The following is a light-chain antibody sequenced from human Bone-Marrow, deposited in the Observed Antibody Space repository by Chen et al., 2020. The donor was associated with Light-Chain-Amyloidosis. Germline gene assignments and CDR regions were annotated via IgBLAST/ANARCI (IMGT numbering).Light chain of an antibody. CDR2: GAS. CDR1: QSVGSN. V-gene: IGKV3-15*01. J-gene: IGKJ4*01. Sequence: ETVMTQSLATLSVSPGERVTLSCSASQSVGSNLAWYQQKPGQAPRLLFYGASTRATGIPARFSGSGSGTEFTLTISSMQSEDFAVYHCQQYNKWPLLTFGGGTRVEI. CDR3: QQYNKWPLLT.